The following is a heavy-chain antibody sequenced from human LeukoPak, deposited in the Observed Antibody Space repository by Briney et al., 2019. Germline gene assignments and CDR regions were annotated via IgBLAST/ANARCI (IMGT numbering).Heavy chain of an antibody. Sequence: ASVKVSCKASGYTFASYYMHWGLQAPGQGLEWMGIINPSGGSTSYAQKFQGRFTMNRETSTSTAYIEQSGLRSEDTAVYYCARELYSGSYRDAFDIWGQGTMVTVSS. CDR3: ARELYSGSYRDAFDI. J-gene: IGHJ3*02. CDR1: GYTFASYY. V-gene: IGHV1-46*01. D-gene: IGHD1-26*01. CDR2: INPSGGST.